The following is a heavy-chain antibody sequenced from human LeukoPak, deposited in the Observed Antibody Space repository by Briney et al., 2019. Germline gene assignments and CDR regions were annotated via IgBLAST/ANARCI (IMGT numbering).Heavy chain of an antibody. CDR3: ARSVASPNAGRGNWFDP. CDR2: VIPIAGLT. Sequence: SVKVSCKASGGTLSSYPISWVRQAPGQGLEWMGRVIPIAGLTNYGQKFQGRVTLTADISIKTAYMELSGLTIDDAAIYYCARSVASPNAGRGNWFDPWGQGTLVTVSS. D-gene: IGHD3-10*01. J-gene: IGHJ5*02. CDR1: GGTLSSYP. V-gene: IGHV1-69*02.